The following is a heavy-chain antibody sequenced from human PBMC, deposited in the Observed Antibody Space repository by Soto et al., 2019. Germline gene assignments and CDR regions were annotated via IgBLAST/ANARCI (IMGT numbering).Heavy chain of an antibody. J-gene: IGHJ4*02. CDR2: IHDSGST. CDR3: ARRVRRPSSWYSDY. D-gene: IGHD6-13*01. CDR1: GESFSGYY. Sequence: SETLSLTCAVYGESFSGYYWSWIRQPPGKGLEWIGEIHDSGSTNYNPSLKSRLIISVDTSRNQFSLKLSSVTAADTAVYYCARRVRRPSSWYSDYWGQGTLVTVSS. V-gene: IGHV4-34*01.